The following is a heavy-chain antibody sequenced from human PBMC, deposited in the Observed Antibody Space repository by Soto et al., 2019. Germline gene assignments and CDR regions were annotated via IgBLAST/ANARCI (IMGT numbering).Heavy chain of an antibody. J-gene: IGHJ3*02. D-gene: IGHD4-17*01. V-gene: IGHV1-69*13. CDR1: GYTLTELS. CDR3: ARDYGGKIPRLDI. CDR2: IIPIFGTA. Sequence: SVKVSCKVSGYTLTELSMHWVRQAPGQGLEWMGGIIPIFGTANYAQKFQGRVTITADESTSTAYMELSSLRSEDTAVYYCARDYGGKIPRLDIWGQGTMVTVSS.